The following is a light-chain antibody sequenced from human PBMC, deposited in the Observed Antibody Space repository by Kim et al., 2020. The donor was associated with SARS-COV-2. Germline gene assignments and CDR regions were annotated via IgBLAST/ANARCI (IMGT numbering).Light chain of an antibody. J-gene: IGKJ2*01. CDR2: DAS. CDR1: QGISSA. V-gene: IGKV1D-13*01. CDR3: QQFNNYPYT. Sequence: SASVGDRVTITCRASQGISSALTWNQQKPGKAPKLLIYDASSLESGVQSRSSGSGSGTDFTLTISSLQPEDFATYYCQQFNNYPYTFGQGTKLEIK.